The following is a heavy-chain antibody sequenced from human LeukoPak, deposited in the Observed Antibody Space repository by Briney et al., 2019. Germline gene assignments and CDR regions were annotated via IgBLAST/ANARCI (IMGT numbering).Heavy chain of an antibody. V-gene: IGHV3-74*03. CDR3: VRGREVRGRSMDV. D-gene: IGHD3-10*01. J-gene: IGHJ6*04. CDR2: LRSSGNGT. CDR1: GFNFSRHW. Sequence: GGSLRLSCAASGFNFSRHWMHWVRQAPGKGLVWVSRLRSSGNGTTYADSVKGRFTISRDNAKNTLFLQMSSLRIEDTAVYYCVRGREVRGRSMDVWGKGTTVIVSP.